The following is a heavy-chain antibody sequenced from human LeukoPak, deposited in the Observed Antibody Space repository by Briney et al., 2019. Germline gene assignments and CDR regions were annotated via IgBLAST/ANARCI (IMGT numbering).Heavy chain of an antibody. CDR1: GYSISSGYY. D-gene: IGHD3-22*01. Sequence: ETLSLTCTVSGYSISSGYYWGWIRQPPGKGLEWVSTISNSDGYTYYAASVKGRFTISRDNSKNTLFLQMNSLRAEDTAVYYCARDLPRPYYLDSTDYYLPGGWGQGTLVTASS. CDR2: ISNSDGYT. V-gene: IGHV3-23*01. CDR3: ARDLPRPYYLDSTDYYLPGG. J-gene: IGHJ4*02.